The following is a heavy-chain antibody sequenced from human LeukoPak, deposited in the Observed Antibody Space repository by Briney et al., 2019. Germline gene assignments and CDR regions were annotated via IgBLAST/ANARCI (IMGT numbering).Heavy chain of an antibody. J-gene: IGHJ4*02. CDR1: GFTFSSYA. Sequence: PGRSLRLSCAASGFTFSSYAMHWVRQAPGKGLEWVTIISYDGSNKRYADSVKGRFTISRDNSKNTLYLQMNSLRAEDTAVYYCARPDSYYYGSGSYYSSFDYWGQGTLVTVST. CDR3: ARPDSYYYGSGSYYSSFDY. CDR2: ISYDGSNK. D-gene: IGHD3-10*01. V-gene: IGHV3-30*04.